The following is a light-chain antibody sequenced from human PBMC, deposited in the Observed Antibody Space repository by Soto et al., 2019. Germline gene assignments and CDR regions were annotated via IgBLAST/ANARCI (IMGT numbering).Light chain of an antibody. CDR3: QQTKSLPPT. J-gene: IGKJ5*01. CDR1: RGVSTW. CDR2: GAS. V-gene: IGKV1-12*01. Sequence: DIQMTQSPSSVSASVGDRVTITCRASRGVSTWLGWYQQKPGRAPKLLIYGASNLENGVPSRFSGSGSGTDFTLTISSLQPEDFATYYCQQTKSLPPTLGQGPRLELK.